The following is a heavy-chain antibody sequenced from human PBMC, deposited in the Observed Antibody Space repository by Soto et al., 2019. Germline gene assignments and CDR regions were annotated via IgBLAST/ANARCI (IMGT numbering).Heavy chain of an antibody. D-gene: IGHD4-17*01. V-gene: IGHV4-59*01. CDR2: IYYSGST. J-gene: IGHJ4*02. CDR1: GGSISSYY. CDR3: ARVRVRWQIDY. Sequence: KPSETLSLTCTVSGGSISSYYWSWIRQPPGKGLEWIGYIYYSGSTNYNPSLKSRVTISVDTSKNQFSLKLSSVTAADTAVYYCARVRVRWQIDYWGQGTLVTVSS.